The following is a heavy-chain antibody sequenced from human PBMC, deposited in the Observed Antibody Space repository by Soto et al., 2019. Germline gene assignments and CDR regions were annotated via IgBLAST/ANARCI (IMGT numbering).Heavy chain of an antibody. D-gene: IGHD2-2*02. CDR1: GFTFSSYA. CDR3: AKGANGYCSSTSCFTDYYYYYMDV. Sequence: GESLKISCAASGFTFSSYAMSWVRQAPGKGLEWVSAISGSGGSTYYADSVKGRFTISRDNSKNTLYLQMNSLRAEDTAVYYCAKGANGYCSSTSCFTDYYYYYMDVWGKGTTVTVSS. V-gene: IGHV3-23*01. CDR2: ISGSGGST. J-gene: IGHJ6*03.